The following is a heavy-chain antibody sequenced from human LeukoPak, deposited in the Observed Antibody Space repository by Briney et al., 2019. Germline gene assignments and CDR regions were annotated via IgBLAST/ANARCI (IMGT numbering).Heavy chain of an antibody. D-gene: IGHD3-16*01. CDR1: GFSLTTYG. J-gene: IGHJ5*02. CDR2: MRSDGTSK. V-gene: IGHV3-30*02. Sequence: GGSLRLSCVASGFSLTTYGMLWVRQAPGKGLQWVAFMRSDGTSKYYGDSVEGRFTISRDNSKSTHYLLMNSLSAEDTGIYYCAKDRPIKGGFDPWGQGTPVTVSS. CDR3: AKDRPIKGGFDP.